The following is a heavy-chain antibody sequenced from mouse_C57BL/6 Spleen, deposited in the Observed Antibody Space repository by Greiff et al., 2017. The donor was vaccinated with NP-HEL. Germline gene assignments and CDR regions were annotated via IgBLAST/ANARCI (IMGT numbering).Heavy chain of an antibody. CDR2: ISSGGSYT. V-gene: IGHV5-6*02. CDR3: ARYDVGYAMDY. Sequence: DVKVEESGGDLVKPGGSLKLSCAASGFTFSSYGMSWVRQTPDKRLEWVANISSGGSYTYYPDSVKGRFTISRDNAKNTLYLQMSSLRSEDTAMYDCARYDVGYAMDYWGQGTSVTVSS. D-gene: IGHD2-12*01. J-gene: IGHJ4*01. CDR1: GFTFSSYG.